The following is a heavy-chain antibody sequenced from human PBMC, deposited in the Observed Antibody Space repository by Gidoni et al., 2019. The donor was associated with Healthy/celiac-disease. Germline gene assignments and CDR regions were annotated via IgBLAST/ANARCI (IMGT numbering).Heavy chain of an antibody. CDR1: VFTFDDYA. CDR3: AKSVVVVAAISGYFDY. Sequence: EVQLVESGGGLVPPGRSLRIPCAASVFTFDDYAMHWVRQAPGKGLEWVSGISWNSGSIGYADSVKGRFTISRDNAKNSLYLQMNSLRAEDTALYYCAKSVVVVAAISGYFDYWGQGTLVTVSS. CDR2: ISWNSGSI. D-gene: IGHD2-15*01. J-gene: IGHJ4*02. V-gene: IGHV3-9*01.